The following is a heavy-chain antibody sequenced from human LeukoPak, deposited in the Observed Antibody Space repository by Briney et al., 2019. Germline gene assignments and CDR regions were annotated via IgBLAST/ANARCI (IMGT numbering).Heavy chain of an antibody. CDR3: ARVGGSGINGAFDI. J-gene: IGHJ3*02. Sequence: SGTLSLTCTVSGGSISSYYWSWIRQPAGKGLEWIGRIYTSGSTNYNPSLKSRVTMSADTSKNQFSLKLSSVTAADTAVYYCARVGGSGINGAFDIWGQGTMVTVSS. CDR1: GGSISSYY. CDR2: IYTSGST. D-gene: IGHD3-10*01. V-gene: IGHV4-4*07.